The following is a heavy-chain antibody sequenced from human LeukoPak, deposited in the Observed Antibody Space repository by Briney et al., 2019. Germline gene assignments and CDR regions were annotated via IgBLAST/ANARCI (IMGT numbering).Heavy chain of an antibody. D-gene: IGHD3-10*01. CDR3: ARGGYYGSGSYSAYDYYYMDV. V-gene: IGHV4-4*07. CDR2: IYKSGST. CDR1: GGTIGGYY. J-gene: IGHJ6*03. Sequence: SETLSLTCSVSGGTIGGYYWNWIRQSAGKGLEWVGRIYKSGSTNYNPSHKSRVTISIDKSNNQFSLILRSVTAAETAVYYCARGGYYGSGSYSAYDYYYMDVWGKGTTVTVAS.